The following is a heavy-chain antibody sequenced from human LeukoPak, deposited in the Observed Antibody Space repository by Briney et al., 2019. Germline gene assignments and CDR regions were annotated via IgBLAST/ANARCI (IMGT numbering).Heavy chain of an antibody. CDR3: ARVRMGDDFNPFDY. CDR1: GFTFSRFW. Sequence: PGGSLRLSCAASGFTFSRFWIYWVRHAPGKGLVWVSRINGEGSETMYADSVKGRFTISRDNAKNTLYLQMNSLRAEDTAVYYCARVRMGDDFNPFDYWGQRTLVTVSS. V-gene: IGHV3-74*03. J-gene: IGHJ4*02. CDR2: INGEGSET. D-gene: IGHD3-16*01.